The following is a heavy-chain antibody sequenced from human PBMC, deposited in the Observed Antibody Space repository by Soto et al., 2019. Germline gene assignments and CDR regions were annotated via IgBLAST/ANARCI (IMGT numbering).Heavy chain of an antibody. CDR2: ISYDGSNK. Sequence: QVQLVESGGGVVQPGRSLRLSCAASGFTFSSYAMHWVRQAPGKGLERVAVISYDGSNKYYADSVKGRFTISRENSKNTLYLQMNSLRAEDTAVYYCARALDTAIVYYYCEYGMDVWGQGTTVTVSS. CDR1: GFTFSSYA. D-gene: IGHD5-18*01. CDR3: ARALDTAIVYYYCEYGMDV. J-gene: IGHJ6*02. V-gene: IGHV3-30-3*01.